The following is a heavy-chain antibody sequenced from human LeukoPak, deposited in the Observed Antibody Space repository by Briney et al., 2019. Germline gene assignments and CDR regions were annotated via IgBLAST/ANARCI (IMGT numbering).Heavy chain of an antibody. CDR3: ARVVSGRNYMDV. Sequence: ASAKVSCKASGYTFTSYGISWVRQAPAQGLEWRGWISAYNGNTNDAQKLQGRVTMTTDTSTSTAYMELRSLRADDTAVYYCARVVSGRNYMDVWGKGTTVTVSS. J-gene: IGHJ6*03. V-gene: IGHV1-18*01. D-gene: IGHD2-15*01. CDR2: ISAYNGNT. CDR1: GYTFTSYG.